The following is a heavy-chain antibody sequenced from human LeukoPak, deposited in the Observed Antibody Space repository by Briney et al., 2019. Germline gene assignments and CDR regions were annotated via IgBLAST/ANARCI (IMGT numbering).Heavy chain of an antibody. Sequence: PGGSLRLSCAASGFTFSSYAMNWVRQAPGKGLEWVSGMSSSGDSTYHADSVKGRFTISRDNSKNTLYLQMNSLRAEDTAVYYCAKSPNMVQGARGDWFDPWGQGILVTVSS. D-gene: IGHD3-10*01. CDR1: GFTFSSYA. CDR2: MSSSGDST. V-gene: IGHV3-23*01. CDR3: AKSPNMVQGARGDWFDP. J-gene: IGHJ5*02.